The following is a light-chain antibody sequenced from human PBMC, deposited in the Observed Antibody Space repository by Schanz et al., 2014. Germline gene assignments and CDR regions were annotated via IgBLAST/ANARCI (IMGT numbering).Light chain of an antibody. CDR1: SSDVGRYNF. CDR2: DVS. Sequence: QSALTQPASVSGSPGQSITISCTGTSSDVGRYNFVSWYQQHPDKAPKLMIYDVSNRPSGVSNRFSGSKSANTASLTISGLQAEDEAYYYCSSYTSSSQGVFGTGTKLTVL. V-gene: IGLV2-14*03. CDR3: SSYTSSSQGV. J-gene: IGLJ1*01.